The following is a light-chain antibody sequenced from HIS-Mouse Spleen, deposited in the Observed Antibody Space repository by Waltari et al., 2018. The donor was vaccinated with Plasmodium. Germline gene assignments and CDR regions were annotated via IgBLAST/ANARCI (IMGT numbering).Light chain of an antibody. CDR3: QQANSFPPSIT. Sequence: DIQMTQSPSSVSASVGDRVTITCRASQGISSWLAWYQKKPGKAPKLLIYAASSLQSGVPSRFSGSGSGTDFTLTISSLQPEDFATYYCQQANSFPPSITFGQGTRLEIK. CDR2: AAS. J-gene: IGKJ5*01. CDR1: QGISSW. V-gene: IGKV1-12*01.